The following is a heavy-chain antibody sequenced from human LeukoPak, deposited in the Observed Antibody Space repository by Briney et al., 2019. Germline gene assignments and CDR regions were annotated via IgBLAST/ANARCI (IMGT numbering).Heavy chain of an antibody. D-gene: IGHD6-19*01. V-gene: IGHV3-23*01. CDR1: GFSFSTYA. CDR3: GKPAKYWLVRGNGVDV. Sequence: PGASLRLSCAASGFSFSTYAMTWARQAPGKGLEWVGSIDAGGGDTYHSDSVKGLFTISRDNSMNTLYLQMNSLRADDTAVYYCGKPAKYWLVRGNGVDVWGQGTTVTVSS. J-gene: IGHJ6*02. CDR2: IDAGGGDT.